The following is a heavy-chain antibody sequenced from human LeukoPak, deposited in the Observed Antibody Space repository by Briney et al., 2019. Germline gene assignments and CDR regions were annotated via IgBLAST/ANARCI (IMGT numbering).Heavy chain of an antibody. CDR1: GFTFDDYA. CDR3: AKVKRGNWMEPP. V-gene: IGHV3-43D*03. CDR2: ISWDGGST. D-gene: IGHD1-20*01. Sequence: PGGSLRLSCAASGFTFDDYAMHWVRQAPGKGLEWVSLISWDGGSTYYADSVKGRFTISRDNSKNSLYLQMNSLRAEDTALYYCAKVKRGNWMEPPWGQGTLVTVSS. J-gene: IGHJ5*02.